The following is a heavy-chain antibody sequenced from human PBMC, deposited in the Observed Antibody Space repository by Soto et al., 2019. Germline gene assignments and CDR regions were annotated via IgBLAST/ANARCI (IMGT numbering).Heavy chain of an antibody. J-gene: IGHJ3*02. CDR3: ARDLAYYYDSSGRIDAFDI. D-gene: IGHD3-22*01. CDR2: ISSSSSYI. V-gene: IGHV3-21*01. CDR1: GFTFSSYS. Sequence: PGGSLRLSCAASGFTFSSYSMNWVRQAPGKGLEWVSSISSSSSYIYYADSLKGRFTISRDNAKNSLYLQMNSLRAEDTAVYYCARDLAYYYDSSGRIDAFDIWGQGTMVTVSS.